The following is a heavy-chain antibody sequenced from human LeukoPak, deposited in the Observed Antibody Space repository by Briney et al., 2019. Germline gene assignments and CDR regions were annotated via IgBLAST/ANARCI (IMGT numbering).Heavy chain of an antibody. Sequence: GASVKVSCKASGYTFTSYGISWVRQAPGQGLEWLGWISAYNGNTNYAQKVQGRVTMTTDTSTRTAYMELRSLRSDDTAVYYCARRGGKNYGDYVLYYYYMDVWGTGTTVTVSS. CDR2: ISAYNGNT. V-gene: IGHV1-18*01. CDR3: ARRGGKNYGDYVLYYYYMDV. CDR1: GYTFTSYG. J-gene: IGHJ6*03. D-gene: IGHD4-17*01.